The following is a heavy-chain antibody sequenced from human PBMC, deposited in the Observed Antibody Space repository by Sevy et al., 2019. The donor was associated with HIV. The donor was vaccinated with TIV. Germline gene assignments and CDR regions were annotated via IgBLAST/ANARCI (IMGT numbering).Heavy chain of an antibody. CDR3: SGYYGSGSPRGNAFDI. Sequence: GGSLRLTCAASGFTFSSYAMSWVRQAPGKGLEWVSAISGSGGSTYYADSVKGRFTISRDNSKNTLYLQMNSLRAEDTAVYYCSGYYGSGSPRGNAFDIWVQGTMVTVSS. CDR2: ISGSGGST. V-gene: IGHV3-23*01. D-gene: IGHD3-10*01. J-gene: IGHJ3*02. CDR1: GFTFSSYA.